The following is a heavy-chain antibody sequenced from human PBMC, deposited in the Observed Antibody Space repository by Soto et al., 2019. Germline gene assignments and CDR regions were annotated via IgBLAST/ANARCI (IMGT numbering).Heavy chain of an antibody. CDR2: FRSSGDGGTT. CDR3: AKKVNSGPGSQYFDY. Sequence: SLRLSCAASGFTFSSYSMSWVRQAPGKGLEWVSGFRSSGDGGTTYYADSVKGRFTISRDNSKNTLFLQMNSLRPEDTAIYYCAKKVNSGPGSQYFDYWGQGTLVTVPQ. J-gene: IGHJ4*02. CDR1: GFTFSSYS. V-gene: IGHV3-23*01. D-gene: IGHD3-10*01.